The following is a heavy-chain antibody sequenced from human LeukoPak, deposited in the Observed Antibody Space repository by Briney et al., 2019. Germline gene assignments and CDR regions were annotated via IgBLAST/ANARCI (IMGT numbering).Heavy chain of an antibody. CDR2: IIPMFDTP. D-gene: IGHD3-22*01. CDR1: GDSFSTYG. J-gene: IGHJ4*02. V-gene: IGHV1-69*05. CDR3: ARAPGYYDSNFYYYFDS. Sequence: AASVKVSCKASGDSFSTYGIIWVRQALGQGLEWMGGIIPMFDTPTYAQKFQGRVTITTDASTSTVYMELNSLRPEDTAVYYCARAPGYYDSNFYYYFDSWGQGTLVTVSS.